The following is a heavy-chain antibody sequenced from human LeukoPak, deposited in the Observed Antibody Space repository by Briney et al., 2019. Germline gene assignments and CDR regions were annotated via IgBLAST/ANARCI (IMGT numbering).Heavy chain of an antibody. CDR3: VRLRWELLAPYFDH. CDR1: TDSTNVYY. V-gene: IGHV4-59*01. Sequence: EASETLSLTCSVSTDSTNVYYWSWIRQSPGKGLEWMGHIYHSGSTDYNPSFKSRVTISIYLSRKEFSRKLTSVTVADTAMYYCVRLRWELLAPYFDHWGEGAFVIVSS. D-gene: IGHD2-15*01. CDR2: IYHSGST. J-gene: IGHJ4*02.